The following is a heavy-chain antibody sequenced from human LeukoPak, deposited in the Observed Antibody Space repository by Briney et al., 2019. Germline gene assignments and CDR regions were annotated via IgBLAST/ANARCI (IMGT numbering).Heavy chain of an antibody. J-gene: IGHJ6*02. V-gene: IGHV4-59*08. Sequence: SQTLSLTCTVSGGSISSYYWSWIRQPPGKGLEWIGYIYYSGSTNYNPSLKSRVTISVDTSKNQFSLKLSSVTAADTAVYYCARGSHYYGMDVWGQGTTVTVSS. CDR3: ARGSHYYGMDV. CDR1: GGSISSYY. CDR2: IYYSGST.